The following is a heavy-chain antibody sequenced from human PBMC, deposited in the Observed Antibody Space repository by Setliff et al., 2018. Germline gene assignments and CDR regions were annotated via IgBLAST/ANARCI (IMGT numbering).Heavy chain of an antibody. J-gene: IGHJ4*02. V-gene: IGHV4-39*07. CDR3: ARDRIAIFGVVNPFDY. D-gene: IGHD3-3*01. CDR2: IYYSGST. Sequence: SETLSLTCTVSGGSISSSSYYWGWIRQPPGKGLEWIGSIYYSGSTYYNPSLKSRVTISVDTSKNQFSLKLSSVTAADTAVYYCARDRIAIFGVVNPFDYRGQGTLVTVSS. CDR1: GGSISSSSYY.